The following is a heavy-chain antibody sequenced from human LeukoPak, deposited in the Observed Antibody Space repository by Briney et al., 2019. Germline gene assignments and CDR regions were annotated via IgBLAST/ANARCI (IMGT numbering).Heavy chain of an antibody. J-gene: IGHJ4*02. CDR1: GFTFSGSA. Sequence: GGSLRLSCAASGFTFSGSAMHWVRQASGKGLEWVGRIRSKANSYATAYAAWVKVMFTISRDDSKNTAYLQMNSLRAEDTAVYYCAKALTIYREPYYFDYWGQGTLVTVSS. CDR2: IRSKANSYAT. CDR3: AKALTIYREPYYFDY. D-gene: IGHD2-2*02. V-gene: IGHV3-73*01.